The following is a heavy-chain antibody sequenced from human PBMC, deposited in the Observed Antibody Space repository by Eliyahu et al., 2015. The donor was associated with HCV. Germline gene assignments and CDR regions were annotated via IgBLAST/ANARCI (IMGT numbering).Heavy chain of an antibody. D-gene: IGHD4-17*01. CDR2: IGTAGDT. CDR1: GFTFSSYD. J-gene: IGHJ6*03. Sequence: EVQLVESGGGLVQPGGSLRLSCAASGFTFSSYDMHWVRQATGKGLEWVSAIGTAGDTYYPGSVKGRFTISRENAKNSLYLQMNSLRAGDTAVYYCARVAYGDYEDYYMDVWGKGTTVTVSS. V-gene: IGHV3-13*01. CDR3: ARVAYGDYEDYYMDV.